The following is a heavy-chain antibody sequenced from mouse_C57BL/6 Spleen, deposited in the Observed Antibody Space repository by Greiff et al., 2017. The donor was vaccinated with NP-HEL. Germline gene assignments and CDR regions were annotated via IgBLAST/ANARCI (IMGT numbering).Heavy chain of an antibody. J-gene: IGHJ4*01. CDR2: ISSGGSYT. Sequence: EVKLMESGGDLVKPGGSLKLSCAASGFTFSSYGMSWVRQTPDKRLEWVATISSGGSYTYYPDSVKGRFTISRDNAKNTLYLQMSSLKSEDTAMYYCARHHYDYDDAMDYWGQGTSVTVSS. D-gene: IGHD2-4*01. V-gene: IGHV5-6*01. CDR3: ARHHYDYDDAMDY. CDR1: GFTFSSYG.